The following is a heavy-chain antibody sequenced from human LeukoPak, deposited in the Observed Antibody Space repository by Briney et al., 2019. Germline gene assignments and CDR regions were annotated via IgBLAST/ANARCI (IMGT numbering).Heavy chain of an antibody. D-gene: IGHD2-21*02. CDR1: GFTFSSYA. CDR3: ASVIGGGDATDAFDI. CDR2: ISYDGSNK. Sequence: PGRSLRLSCAASGFTFSSYAMHWVRQAPGKGLEWVAVISYDGSNKYYADSVKGRFTISRDNSKNTLYLQMNSLRAEDTAVYYCASVIGGGDATDAFDIWGQGTMVTVS. J-gene: IGHJ3*02. V-gene: IGHV3-30-3*01.